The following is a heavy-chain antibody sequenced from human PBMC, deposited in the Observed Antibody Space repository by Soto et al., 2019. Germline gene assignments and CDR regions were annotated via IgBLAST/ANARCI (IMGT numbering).Heavy chain of an antibody. CDR2: ISAYNGNT. CDR1: GYTFTSYG. Sequence: QVQLVQSGAEVKKPGASVKGSCKASGYTFTSYGISWVRQAPGQGLEWIGWISAYNGNTNYAQKLQGRVTMTTDTFTSIAYMELRSLRSDHTAVYYCARDTLLELDGEQIFDYWGQGTLVTVSS. D-gene: IGHD7-27*01. CDR3: ARDTLLELDGEQIFDY. J-gene: IGHJ4*02. V-gene: IGHV1-18*01.